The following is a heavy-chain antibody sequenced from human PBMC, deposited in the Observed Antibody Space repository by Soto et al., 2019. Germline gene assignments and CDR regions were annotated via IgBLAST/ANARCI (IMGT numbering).Heavy chain of an antibody. Sequence: GGSLRLSCAASGFNVSRNYMNWIRQAPGKGLEWVALVFMDDNKFYADSVQGRFTISRDSSKNTLSLQMDSLRVEDTAVYYCATRTAPTGRYYLDSWGQGTLVTVYS. CDR3: ATRTAPTGRYYLDS. CDR1: GFNVSRNY. CDR2: VFMDDNK. D-gene: IGHD1-1*01. J-gene: IGHJ4*02. V-gene: IGHV3-53*01.